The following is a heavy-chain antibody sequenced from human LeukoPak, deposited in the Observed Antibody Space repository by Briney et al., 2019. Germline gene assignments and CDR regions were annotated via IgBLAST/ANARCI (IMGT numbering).Heavy chain of an antibody. Sequence: SETLSLTCTVSGGSISSYYWSWIRQPPGKGLEWIGEINHSGSTNYNPSLKSRVTISVDTSKNQFSLKLSSVTAADTAVYYCARGSGQTAVGYWGQGTLVTVSS. J-gene: IGHJ4*02. D-gene: IGHD4-23*01. CDR2: INHSGST. CDR3: ARGSGQTAVGY. V-gene: IGHV4-34*01. CDR1: GGSISSYY.